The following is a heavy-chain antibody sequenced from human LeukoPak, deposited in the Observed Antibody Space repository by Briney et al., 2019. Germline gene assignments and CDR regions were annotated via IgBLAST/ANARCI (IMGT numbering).Heavy chain of an antibody. D-gene: IGHD6-13*01. J-gene: IGHJ6*02. CDR2: IYSGGST. CDR1: GFTVSSNY. V-gene: IGHV3-66*04. Sequence: GGSLRLSCAASGFTVSSNYMSWVRQAPGKGLEWVSVIYSGGSTYYADSVKGRFTISRDNSKNTLYLQMNSLRAEDTAVYYCARLNLGRYRSSWYSLDVWGQGTTVTVSS. CDR3: ARLNLGRYRSSWYSLDV.